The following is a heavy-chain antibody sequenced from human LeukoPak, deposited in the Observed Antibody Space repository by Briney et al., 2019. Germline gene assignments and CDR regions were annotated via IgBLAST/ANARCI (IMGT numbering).Heavy chain of an antibody. D-gene: IGHD1-26*01. CDR3: VRDHHEWELLLDY. CDR1: GFTFISYG. CDR2: INGDGRST. J-gene: IGHJ4*02. Sequence: GGSLRLSFAASGFTFISYGRHGVRQAPGKGLVGVSGINGDGRSTSYADSVKGRFTISRDNAKNTLYLQMNSLRAEDTAMYYCVRDHHEWELLLDYWGQGTLVTVSS. V-gene: IGHV3-74*01.